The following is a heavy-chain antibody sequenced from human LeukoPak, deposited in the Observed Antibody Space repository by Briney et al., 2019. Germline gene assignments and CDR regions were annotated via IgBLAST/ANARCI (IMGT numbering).Heavy chain of an antibody. D-gene: IGHD1-14*01. J-gene: IGHJ4*02. CDR3: ARAHYHSGNFDY. V-gene: IGHV4-59*01. Sequence: SETLSLTCTVSGGSISSYYWSWIRQPPGKGLEWIGYIYYSGSTNYNPSLKSRVTISVDTSKNQFSLKLSSVTAADTAVYYCARAHYHSGNFDYWGQGTLVTVSS. CDR2: IYYSGST. CDR1: GGSISSYY.